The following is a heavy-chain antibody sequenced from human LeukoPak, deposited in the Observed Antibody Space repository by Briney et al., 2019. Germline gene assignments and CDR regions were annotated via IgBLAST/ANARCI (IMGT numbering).Heavy chain of an antibody. J-gene: IGHJ5*02. CDR2: IYYSGIA. Sequence: PSETLSLTCTVSSGSISSTNYYWGWLRQPPGKGLEWIGSIYYSGIAYYNPSLKSRLTIPVDTSKNQFSLKVNPVTAPDTAVYYCARHGPAWDWFDPWGQGTLVTVSS. CDR3: ARHGPAWDWFDP. CDR1: SGSISSTNYY. V-gene: IGHV4-39*01.